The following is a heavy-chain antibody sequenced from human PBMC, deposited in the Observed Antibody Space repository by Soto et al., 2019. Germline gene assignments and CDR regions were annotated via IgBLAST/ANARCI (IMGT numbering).Heavy chain of an antibody. V-gene: IGHV3-9*01. J-gene: IGHJ6*02. CDR1: GFTFDDYA. CDR2: ISWNSCSI. CDR3: AKTIFGVPTANGMDV. D-gene: IGHD3-3*01. Sequence: PGGSLRLSGAASGFTFDDYAMHWVRQAPGKGLEWGSGISWNSCSIGYADSVKGRFTISRDNAKNSLYLQMNSLRAEDTALYYCAKTIFGVPTANGMDVWGQGTTVTVSS.